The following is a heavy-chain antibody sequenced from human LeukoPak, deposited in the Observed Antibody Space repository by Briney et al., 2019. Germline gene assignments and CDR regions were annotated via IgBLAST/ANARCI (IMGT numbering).Heavy chain of an antibody. CDR2: IVVGSGNT. D-gene: IGHD2-2*01. J-gene: IGHJ4*02. Sequence: RASVKVSCKASGVTFTSSAMQWLRQARGQRLEWIGWIVVGSGNTNYAQKFQERVTITRDMSTSTAYMELSSLRSEDTAVYYCAAVPVPAAHYYFDYWGQGTLVTVSS. V-gene: IGHV1-58*02. CDR3: AAVPVPAAHYYFDY. CDR1: GVTFTSSA.